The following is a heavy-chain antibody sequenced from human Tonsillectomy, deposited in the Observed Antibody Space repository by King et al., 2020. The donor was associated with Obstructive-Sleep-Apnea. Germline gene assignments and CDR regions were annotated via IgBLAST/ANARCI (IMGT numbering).Heavy chain of an antibody. J-gene: IGHJ4*02. D-gene: IGHD2-15*01. CDR3: AKDMTPHVFYYFDF. Sequence: VQLVESGGGLVRPGRSLRLSCAASGFTLDDYAIHWVRQAPGKGLDWGSGIICYSVSIIFTGSVKGRFTISRANAKNSLYLQMNSLRAEDTAFYYCAKDMTPHVFYYFDFWGQGTLVTVSS. CDR2: IICYSVSI. V-gene: IGHV3-9*01. CDR1: GFTLDDYA.